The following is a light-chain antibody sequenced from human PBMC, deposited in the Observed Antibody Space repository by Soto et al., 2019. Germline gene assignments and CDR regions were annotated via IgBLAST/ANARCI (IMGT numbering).Light chain of an antibody. J-gene: IGKJ5*01. CDR2: DAS. V-gene: IGKV3-11*01. CDR3: QQRSNWPIT. Sequence: EIALTQSPATLSLSPGERATVSCRASQSVSSYLAWYQQKPGQAPRLLIYDASLRANGVPARFGGSGSGTDFTLTINSLEPEDFAVYYCQQRSNWPITFGQGTRLEIK. CDR1: QSVSSY.